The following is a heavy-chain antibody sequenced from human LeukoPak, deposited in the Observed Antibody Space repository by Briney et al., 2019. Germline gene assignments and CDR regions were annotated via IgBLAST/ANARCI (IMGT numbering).Heavy chain of an antibody. CDR1: GGSISSSSYY. CDR2: IYYSGST. CDR3: ARDPSYFSGMDV. D-gene: IGHD3-9*01. J-gene: IGHJ6*02. V-gene: IGHV4-39*07. Sequence: SETLSLTCTVSGGSISSSSYYWGWLRQPPGKGLEWIGSIYYSGSTYYNPSLKSRVTISVDTSKNQFSLKLSSVTAADTAVYYCARDPSYFSGMDVWGQGTTVTVSS.